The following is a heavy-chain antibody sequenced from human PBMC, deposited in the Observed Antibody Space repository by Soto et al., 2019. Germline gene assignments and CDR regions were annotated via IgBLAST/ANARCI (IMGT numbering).Heavy chain of an antibody. J-gene: IGHJ4*02. CDR1: GGSVTNSSYY. V-gene: IGHV4-39*01. CDR3: VSQRTTVLTQAYFDY. D-gene: IGHD4-17*01. Sequence: SETLSLTCTVSGGSVTNSSYYWGWIRQSPGKGLEWIGSVYYRGRSYSKSSVKSRVTISVDTSKNQFSLNFNSVTASDTALYYCVSQRTTVLTQAYFDYWGPEALVTVSS. CDR2: VYYRGRS.